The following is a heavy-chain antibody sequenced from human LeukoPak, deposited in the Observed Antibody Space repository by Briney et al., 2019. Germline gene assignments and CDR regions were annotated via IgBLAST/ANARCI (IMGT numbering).Heavy chain of an antibody. Sequence: ASVKVSCKASGYTFTDYAMHWVRQAPGERLEWMGWINAGNGNTKYSQKFQGRVTITRDTSASTAYMELSSLRSEDTAVYYCARDGFYCSGGSCYSTYFDYWGQGTLVTVSS. J-gene: IGHJ4*02. V-gene: IGHV1-3*01. CDR1: GYTFTDYA. D-gene: IGHD2-15*01. CDR3: ARDGFYCSGGSCYSTYFDY. CDR2: INAGNGNT.